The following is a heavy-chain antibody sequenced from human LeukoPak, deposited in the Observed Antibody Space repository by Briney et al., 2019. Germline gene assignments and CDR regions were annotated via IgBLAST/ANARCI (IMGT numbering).Heavy chain of an antibody. CDR3: ARDHNYAFDN. CDR2: IGIDSGNT. Sequence: GGSLRLSCTASGFPFIEYSMNWVRQAPGKGLEWISYIGIDSGNTKYADSVRGRFTISADKAKSSLYLQMNSLRVEDTAVYYCARDHNYAFDNWGQGTLVSVAS. V-gene: IGHV3-48*01. J-gene: IGHJ4*02. D-gene: IGHD1-1*01. CDR1: GFPFIEYS.